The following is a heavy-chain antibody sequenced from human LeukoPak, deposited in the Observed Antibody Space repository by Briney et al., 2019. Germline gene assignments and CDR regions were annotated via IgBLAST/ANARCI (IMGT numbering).Heavy chain of an antibody. CDR3: ARAKSFWEWLLPYFDY. CDR1: GYTFTRYY. D-gene: IGHD3-3*01. J-gene: IGHJ4*02. V-gene: IGHV1-46*01. Sequence: ASVTVSCKASGYTFTRYYMHWVRQTPGQGLEWMGIINPSGGSTSYAQKFQGRVTMTRDMSTSTVYMEMSSLRSEDTAVYYCARAKSFWEWLLPYFDYWGQGTLVTVSS. CDR2: INPSGGST.